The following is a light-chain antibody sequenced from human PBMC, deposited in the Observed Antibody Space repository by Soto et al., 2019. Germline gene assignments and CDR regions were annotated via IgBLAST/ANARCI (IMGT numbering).Light chain of an antibody. CDR2: SAF. Sequence: EIVLTQSPGTLSLSPGERATFSCRASQSVSSNYLAWYQQKPGQAPRLLIYSAFKRATGIPDRFSGSGSGTDFTLTISRMEPEDFAVYYCQLYGISPHFGQGTRLEIK. J-gene: IGKJ5*01. V-gene: IGKV3-20*01. CDR1: QSVSSNY. CDR3: QLYGISPH.